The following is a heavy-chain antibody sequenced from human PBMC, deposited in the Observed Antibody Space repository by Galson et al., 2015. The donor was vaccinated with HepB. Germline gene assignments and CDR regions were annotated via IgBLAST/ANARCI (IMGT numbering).Heavy chain of an antibody. CDR2: ISYDGSNK. CDR3: ARAPESQWFDY. CDR1: GFTFGSYA. J-gene: IGHJ5*01. Sequence: SLRLSCAASGFTFGSYAMHWVRQAPGKGLEWVAVISYDGSNKYYADSVKGRFTISRVNSKNTLYLQMNSLRAEDTAVYYCARAPESQWFDYWGQGTLVTVSS. V-gene: IGHV3-30-3*01.